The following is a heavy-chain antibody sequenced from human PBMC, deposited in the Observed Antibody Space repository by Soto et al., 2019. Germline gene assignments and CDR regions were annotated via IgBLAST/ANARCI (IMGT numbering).Heavy chain of an antibody. D-gene: IGHD1-1*01. CDR2: ISAYNDNT. Sequence: GXSVKVSCKASGYAFTTYGITWVRQAPGQGLEWMGWISAYNDNTNYAPKFQGRVTMTTDTSTNTAYMELRSLRADDTAMYYCARENWNYDYYYGMDVWGQGTTVTVSS. CDR1: GYAFTTYG. V-gene: IGHV1-18*04. CDR3: ARENWNYDYYYGMDV. J-gene: IGHJ6*02.